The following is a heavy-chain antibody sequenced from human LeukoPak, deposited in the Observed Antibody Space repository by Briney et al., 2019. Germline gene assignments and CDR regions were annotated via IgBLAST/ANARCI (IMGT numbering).Heavy chain of an antibody. CDR1: GFTFSSYW. CDR3: AKVSFEYSNSYYFDY. CDR2: INGDGRDI. D-gene: IGHD6-6*01. V-gene: IGHV3-74*01. Sequence: GGSLRLSCVASGFTFSSYWMHWVRQDPRKGLVWVSRINGDGRDINYADSVRGRFTISRDNAKNTLYLQMNSLRAEDTAVYYCAKVSFEYSNSYYFDYWGQGTLVTVSS. J-gene: IGHJ4*02.